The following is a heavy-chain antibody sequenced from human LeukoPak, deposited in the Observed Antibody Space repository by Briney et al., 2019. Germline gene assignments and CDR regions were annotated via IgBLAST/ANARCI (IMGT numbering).Heavy chain of an antibody. CDR2: ISSSSSYI. D-gene: IGHD3-9*01. CDR3: AREGVYYDILTGYPPFVY. CDR1: GFTFSSYS. J-gene: IGHJ4*02. V-gene: IGHV3-21*01. Sequence: GGSLRLSCAASGFTFSSYSMNWVRQAPGKGLEWVSSISSSSSYIYYADSVKGRFTISRDNAKNSLYLQMNSLRAEDTAVYYCAREGVYYDILTGYPPFVYWGQGTLVTVSS.